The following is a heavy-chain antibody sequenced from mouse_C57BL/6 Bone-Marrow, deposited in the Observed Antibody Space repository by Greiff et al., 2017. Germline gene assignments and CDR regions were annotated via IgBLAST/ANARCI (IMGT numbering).Heavy chain of an antibody. CDR1: GYTFTDYY. Sequence: QVQLKQSGPELVKPGASVKISCKASGYTFTDYYINWVKQRPGQGLEWIGWIFPGSGSTYYNEKFKGKATFTVNKSSSTAYMLLSSLTSEDSAVYFYARRGGYPWYFDVWGTGTTVTVSS. CDR2: IFPGSGST. CDR3: ARRGGYPWYFDV. V-gene: IGHV1-75*01. J-gene: IGHJ1*03. D-gene: IGHD2-2*01.